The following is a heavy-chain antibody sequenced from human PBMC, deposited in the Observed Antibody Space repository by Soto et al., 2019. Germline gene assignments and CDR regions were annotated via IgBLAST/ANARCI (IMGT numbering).Heavy chain of an antibody. D-gene: IGHD1-26*01. CDR3: ARDRQGKREGWELLGDLNWFDP. V-gene: IGHV4-61*01. CDR1: GGSVSSGSYY. CDR2: IYYSGST. J-gene: IGHJ5*02. Sequence: SETLSLTCTVSGGSVSSGSYYWSWIRQPPGKGLEWIGYIYYSGSTNYNPSLKSRVTVSVDTSKNQFSLKLSSVTAADTAVYYCARDRQGKREGWELLGDLNWFDPWGQGTLVTVSS.